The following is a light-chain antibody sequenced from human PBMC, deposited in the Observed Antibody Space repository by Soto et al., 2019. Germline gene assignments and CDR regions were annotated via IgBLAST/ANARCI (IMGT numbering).Light chain of an antibody. CDR1: SSDVGSYVF. CDR2: EVT. Sequence: QSALTQPPSASGSPGQSVTISCTGTSSDVGSYVFVSWYQQHPGKAPKLMIYEVTKRPSGVPDRFSGSKSGNTASLTVSGLQVEDEADYYCPLYAGGNNVIFGGGTKVTVL. CDR3: PLYAGGNNVI. J-gene: IGLJ2*01. V-gene: IGLV2-8*01.